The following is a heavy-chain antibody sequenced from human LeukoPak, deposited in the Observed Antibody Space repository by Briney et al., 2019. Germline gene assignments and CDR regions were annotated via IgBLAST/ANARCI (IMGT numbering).Heavy chain of an antibody. D-gene: IGHD3/OR15-3a*01. CDR2: IYHSGST. CDR1: GYSISSGYY. CDR3: ARQTGSGLFILP. V-gene: IGHV4-38-2*02. Sequence: SETLSLTCTVSGYSISSGYYWGWIRQPPGKGLEWIGSIYHSGSTYYNPTLKSRVTISVDTSKNQFSLKLSSVTAADTAVYYCARQTGSGLFILPGGQGTLVTVSS. J-gene: IGHJ4*02.